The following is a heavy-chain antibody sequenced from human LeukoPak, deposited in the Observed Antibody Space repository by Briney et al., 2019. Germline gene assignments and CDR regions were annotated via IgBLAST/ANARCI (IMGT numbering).Heavy chain of an antibody. CDR1: GYSFTSYW. J-gene: IGHJ4*02. V-gene: IGHV5-51*01. CDR2: IYPGDSDT. Sequence: GESLKISCKTSGYSFTSYWIGWVRQVPGKGLEWMGIIYPGDSDTRYSPSFQGQVTISADKSINTAYLQWRSLKASDTAMYYCARHLASRDGYNPFDYWGQGTLVTVSS. CDR3: ARHLASRDGYNPFDY. D-gene: IGHD5-24*01.